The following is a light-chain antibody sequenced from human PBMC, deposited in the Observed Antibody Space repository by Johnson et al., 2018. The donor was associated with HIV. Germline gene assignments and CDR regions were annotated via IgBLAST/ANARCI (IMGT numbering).Light chain of an antibody. Sequence: QSVLTQPPSVSAAPGQKVTISCSGSTYNIGNNYVSWYQQLPGTAPTLLIYEKNKRPSGIPDRFSGSKSGTSATLGITGLQTGDEADYYCGTWDSSLSAGVFGTVTKVTVL. CDR1: TYNIGNNY. CDR3: GTWDSSLSAGV. CDR2: EKN. J-gene: IGLJ1*01. V-gene: IGLV1-51*02.